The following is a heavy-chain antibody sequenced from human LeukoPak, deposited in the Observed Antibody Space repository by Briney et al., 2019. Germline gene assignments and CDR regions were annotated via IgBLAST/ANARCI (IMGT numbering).Heavy chain of an antibody. CDR2: IYYSGST. D-gene: IGHD3-22*01. J-gene: IGHJ4*02. CDR3: ARVESYYDPFDY. CDR1: GGSISSYY. Sequence: SETLSLTCTVSGGSISSYYWSWIRQPPGKGLERIGYIYYSGSTNYNPSLKSRVTISVDTSKNQFSLKLSSVTAADTAVYYCARVESYYDPFDYWGQGTLVTVSS. V-gene: IGHV4-59*01.